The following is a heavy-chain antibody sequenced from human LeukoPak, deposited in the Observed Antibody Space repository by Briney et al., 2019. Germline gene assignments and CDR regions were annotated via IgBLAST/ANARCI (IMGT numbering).Heavy chain of an antibody. CDR3: ARDGGHSTDFDY. CDR1: GFTFSRHW. J-gene: IGHJ4*02. Sequence: GGPLRLSCAPSGFTFSRHWMRWAPQAPGKGPEWVANIKQDGSERYYVDSVKGRFTISRDNARNSLYLQMNSLRAEDTAVYYCARDGGHSTDFDYWGQGTLVTVSS. V-gene: IGHV3-7*01. CDR2: IKQDGSER. D-gene: IGHD2/OR15-2a*01.